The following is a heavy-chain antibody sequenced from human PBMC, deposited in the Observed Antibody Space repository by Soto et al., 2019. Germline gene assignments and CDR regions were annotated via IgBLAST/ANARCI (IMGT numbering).Heavy chain of an antibody. V-gene: IGHV1-46*01. CDR2: INPSGGST. J-gene: IGHJ4*02. D-gene: IGHD1-26*01. Sequence: GASVKVSCKASGYTFTSYYMHWVRQAPGQGLEWMGIINPSGGSTSYAQKFQGRVTMTRDTSTSTVYMELSSLRSEDTAVYYCARVSPNEYSGSFGFDYWGQGTLVTVSS. CDR3: ARVSPNEYSGSFGFDY. CDR1: GYTFTSYY.